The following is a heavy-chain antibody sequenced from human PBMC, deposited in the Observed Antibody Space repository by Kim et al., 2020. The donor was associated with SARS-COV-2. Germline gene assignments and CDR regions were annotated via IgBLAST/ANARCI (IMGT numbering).Heavy chain of an antibody. CDR2: IWYDGSNK. J-gene: IGHJ6*02. Sequence: GGSLRLSCAASGFTFSSYGMHWVRQAPGKGLEWVAVIWYDGSNKYYADSVKGRFTISRDNSKNTLYLQMNSLRAEDTAVYYCAKEVGYCSGGSCSTAYYYGMDVWGQGTTVTVSS. D-gene: IGHD2-15*01. CDR1: GFTFSSYG. V-gene: IGHV3-33*06. CDR3: AKEVGYCSGGSCSTAYYYGMDV.